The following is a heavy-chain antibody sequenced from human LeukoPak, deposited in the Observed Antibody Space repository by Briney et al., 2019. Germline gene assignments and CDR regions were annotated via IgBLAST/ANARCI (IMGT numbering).Heavy chain of an antibody. J-gene: IGHJ4*02. CDR1: GGSIGSDY. CDR2: IYYSGGT. CDR3: AKYGNSGWVIDN. Sequence: SETLSLTCTVSGGSIGSDYWTWIRQPPGKGLEYIGYIYYSGGTNYNPSLKSRVTISVDTSKNQFSLKLSSVTAADTAVYFCAKYGNSGWVIDNWGQGTLVTVSS. D-gene: IGHD6-19*01. V-gene: IGHV4-59*08.